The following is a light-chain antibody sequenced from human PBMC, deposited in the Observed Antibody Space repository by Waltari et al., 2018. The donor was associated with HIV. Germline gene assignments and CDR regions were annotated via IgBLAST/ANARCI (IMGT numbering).Light chain of an antibody. Sequence: DVQMAQSPSSVSASVGDRVTITCRASQGIKTWLAWYQHKPAEAPTLLTYGASRLQSGVPARFNGSGSGLDFTLTITNFQPEDSATYYCQQAISFPHTFGGGTRVDI. CDR1: QGIKTW. J-gene: IGKJ4*01. CDR3: QQAISFPHT. CDR2: GAS. V-gene: IGKV1-12*01.